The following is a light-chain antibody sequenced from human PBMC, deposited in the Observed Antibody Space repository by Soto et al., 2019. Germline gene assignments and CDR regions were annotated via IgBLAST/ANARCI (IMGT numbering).Light chain of an antibody. CDR2: GAS. V-gene: IGKV3-15*01. CDR3: QQYNVWPLT. Sequence: EIVLTQSPATLSVSPGERATLSCRASQSVDSNLAWYQQKPGQAPRLLIYGASTRATGIPARFSGSGSGTEFTLTISSLQSEDFAVYYCQQYNVWPLTFGGGTKVDIK. CDR1: QSVDSN. J-gene: IGKJ4*01.